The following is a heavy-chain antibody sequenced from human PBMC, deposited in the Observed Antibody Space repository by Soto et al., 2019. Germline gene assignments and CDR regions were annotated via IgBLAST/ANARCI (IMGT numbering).Heavy chain of an antibody. CDR1: GFTFSNYG. CDR3: ARDIESVTAKHFFYYYAMDV. D-gene: IGHD2-8*01. Sequence: GASVKVSCKASGFTFSNYGLNWARQAPGQGLEWMGWVSANNGHTNYAQNLQGRVSMTTHTSTSTAYMELRGLTFEDTAVYYCARDIESVTAKHFFYYYAMDVWGQGTTVTVCS. CDR2: VSANNGHT. J-gene: IGHJ6*02. V-gene: IGHV1-18*01.